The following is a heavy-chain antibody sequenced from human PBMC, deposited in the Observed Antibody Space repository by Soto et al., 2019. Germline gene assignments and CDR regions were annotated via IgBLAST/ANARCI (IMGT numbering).Heavy chain of an antibody. Sequence: EVQLLESGGGLVQPGGSLRLSCAASGFTSSSYAMNWVRQAPGKGLEWVSSISRSGGSIYYADSVKGRFTISRDNSKNTLFLQMNSLRAEDTAVYYCSKSTTARIAVAPRGLFDYWGQGILVTVSS. V-gene: IGHV3-23*01. CDR3: SKSTTARIAVAPRGLFDY. J-gene: IGHJ4*02. D-gene: IGHD6-19*01. CDR1: GFTSSSYA. CDR2: ISRSGGSI.